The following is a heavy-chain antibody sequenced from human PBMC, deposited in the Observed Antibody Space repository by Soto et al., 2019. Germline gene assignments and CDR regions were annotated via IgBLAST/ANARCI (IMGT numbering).Heavy chain of an antibody. Sequence: SETLSLTCTFSGGSISSYYWSWIRQPPGKGLEWIGYIYYSGSTNYNPSLKSRVTISVDTSKNQFSLKLSSVTAADTAVYYCARDPVGTLRYDYYYYYGMDVWGQGTTVTVSS. V-gene: IGHV4-59*01. CDR1: GGSISSYY. D-gene: IGHD1-1*01. J-gene: IGHJ6*02. CDR3: ARDPVGTLRYDYYYYYGMDV. CDR2: IYYSGST.